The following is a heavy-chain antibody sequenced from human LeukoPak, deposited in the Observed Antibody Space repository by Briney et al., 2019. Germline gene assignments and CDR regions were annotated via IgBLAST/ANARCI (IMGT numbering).Heavy chain of an antibody. CDR1: GFTFSSYG. D-gene: IGHD6-13*01. J-gene: IGHJ4*02. V-gene: IGHV3-30*18. Sequence: GGSLRLSCAASGFTFSSYGMPWVRQAPGKGLEWVAVISYDGSNKYYADSVKGRFTISRDNSKNTLYLQMNSLRAEDTAVYYCAKDPHAYSSSWYDDYFDYWGQGTLVTVSS. CDR2: ISYDGSNK. CDR3: AKDPHAYSSSWYDDYFDY.